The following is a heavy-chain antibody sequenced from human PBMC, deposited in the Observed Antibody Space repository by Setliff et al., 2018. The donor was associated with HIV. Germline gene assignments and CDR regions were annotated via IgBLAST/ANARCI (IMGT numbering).Heavy chain of an antibody. J-gene: IGHJ6*03. V-gene: IGHV4-39*01. D-gene: IGHD6-13*01. Sequence: SETLSLTCTVSGGSISNSSYYWAWIRQPPGKGLEGIGSIYSSGITYYNPSLQSRVAISVDTSKNQVSLRLSSVTAADTAVYYCARHRDPPGSRWIYYYYYMDLWGEGTTVTVSS. CDR1: GGSISNSSYY. CDR3: ARHRDPPGSRWIYYYYYMDL. CDR2: IYSSGIT.